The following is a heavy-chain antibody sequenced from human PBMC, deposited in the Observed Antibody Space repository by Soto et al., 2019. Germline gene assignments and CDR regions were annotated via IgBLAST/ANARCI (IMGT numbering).Heavy chain of an antibody. J-gene: IGHJ4*02. CDR2: IYYSGST. CDR1: GGSIGSVGYY. D-gene: IGHD3-22*01. CDR3: ARGDSGYYDSSGYYSY. V-gene: IGHV4-31*03. Sequence: QVQLQESGPGLVKPSQTLSLTCTVSGGSIGSVGYYWSWIRQHPGKGLEWIGYIYYSGSTYYNPSLKSRVTISVDTSKNQFSLKLSSVTAADTAVYYCARGDSGYYDSSGYYSYWGQGTLVTVSS.